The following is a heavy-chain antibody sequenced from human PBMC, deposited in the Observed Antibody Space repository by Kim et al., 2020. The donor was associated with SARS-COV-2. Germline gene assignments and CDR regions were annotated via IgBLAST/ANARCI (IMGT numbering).Heavy chain of an antibody. J-gene: IGHJ5*02. CDR3: ARVVGGWEVRGVTSNWFDP. V-gene: IGHV4-34*01. CDR2: INHSGST. Sequence: SETLSLTCAVYGGSFSGYYWSWIRQPPGKGLEWIGEINHSGSTNYNPSLKSRVTISVDTSKNQFSLKLSSVTAADTAVYYCARVVGGWEVRGVTSNWFDPWGHGTLVTVSS. D-gene: IGHD3-10*01. CDR1: GGSFSGYY.